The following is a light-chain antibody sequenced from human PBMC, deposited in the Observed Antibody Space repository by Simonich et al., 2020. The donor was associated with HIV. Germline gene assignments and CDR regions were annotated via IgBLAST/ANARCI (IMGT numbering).Light chain of an antibody. V-gene: IGKV4-1*01. CDR1: QSVLYSSNNKNY. Sequence: DIVMTPSPDSLAVSLGERATINCKSSQSVLYSSNNKNYLAWYQQKPGHPPKLLIYWASTRESGVPDRFSGSGSGTDFTLTINSLQAEDVAVYYCQQYYSTLSYTFGQGTKLEIK. CDR3: QQYYSTLSYT. J-gene: IGKJ2*01. CDR2: WAS.